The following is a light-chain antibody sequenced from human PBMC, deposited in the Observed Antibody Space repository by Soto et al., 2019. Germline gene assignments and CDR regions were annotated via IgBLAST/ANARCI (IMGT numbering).Light chain of an antibody. CDR3: SSFSSITREV. CDR2: DVS. J-gene: IGLJ2*01. V-gene: IGLV2-11*01. CDR1: SSDVGGYTY. Sequence: QSVLTQPRSVSGSPGHSVAISCTGTSSDVGGYTYVAWYRQYPGKAPKLMLYDVSKRPSGVPDRFSGSKSGNTASLTISGLQAEDEADYYCSSFSSITREVFGGGTKLTVL.